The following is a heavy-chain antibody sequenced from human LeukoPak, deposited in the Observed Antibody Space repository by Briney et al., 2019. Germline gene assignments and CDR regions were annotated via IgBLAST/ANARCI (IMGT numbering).Heavy chain of an antibody. D-gene: IGHD2-2*02. J-gene: IGHJ6*02. CDR2: IYYSGST. Sequence: SETLSLTCTVSGGSISSYYWSWIRQPPGKGLEWIGYIYYSGSTNYNPSLKSRVTISVDTSKNQFSLRLTSVTAADSAVYYCSRSGLTGMRKYPRADYYYYGMDVWGQGTAVTVSS. V-gene: IGHV4-59*12. CDR1: GGSISSYY. CDR3: SRSGLTGMRKYPRADYYYYGMDV.